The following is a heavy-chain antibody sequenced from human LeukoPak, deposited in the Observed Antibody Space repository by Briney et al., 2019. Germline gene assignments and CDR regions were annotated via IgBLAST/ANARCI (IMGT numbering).Heavy chain of an antibody. CDR2: IIPIFGTA. D-gene: IGHD3-16*01. CDR3: ARDLHPLHKSTAWGNDY. CDR1: GGTFSSYA. Sequence: GASVKVSCKASGGTFSSYAISWVRQAPGQGLEWMGGIIPIFGTANYAQKFQGRVTITADKSTSTAYMELSRLRSDDTAVYYCARDLHPLHKSTAWGNDYWGQGTLVTVSS. J-gene: IGHJ4*02. V-gene: IGHV1-69*06.